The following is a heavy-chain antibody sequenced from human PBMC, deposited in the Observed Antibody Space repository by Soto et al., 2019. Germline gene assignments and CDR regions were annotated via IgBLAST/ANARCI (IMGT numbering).Heavy chain of an antibody. V-gene: IGHV4-34*01. Sequence: QVQLQQWGAGLLKPSETLSLTCAVYGGSFSGYHWSWIRQPPGKGLEWIGGINHSGSTNYNPSLKSRCTRSVDTSKNQFSLKLSSVTAADTAVYYCARGMAVAGHYFDSWSQGTLVTVSS. CDR1: GGSFSGYH. D-gene: IGHD6-19*01. CDR2: INHSGST. J-gene: IGHJ4*02. CDR3: ARGMAVAGHYFDS.